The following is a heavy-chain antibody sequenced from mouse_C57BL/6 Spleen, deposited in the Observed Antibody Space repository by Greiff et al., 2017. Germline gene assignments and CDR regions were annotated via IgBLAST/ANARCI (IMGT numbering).Heavy chain of an antibody. V-gene: IGHV3-8*01. CDR1: GYSITSDY. D-gene: IGHD1-2*01. J-gene: IGHJ1*03. CDR3: ARRTSLLRDWYFDV. Sequence: EVNVVESGPGLAKPSQTLSLTCSATGYSITSDYWNWIRKFPGNKLEYMGYISYSGSTYYNPSLKSRISRPRDTSKNQYYLQLNSVTTEDTATYYCARRTSLLRDWYFDVWSTGTTVTVSS. CDR2: ISYSGST.